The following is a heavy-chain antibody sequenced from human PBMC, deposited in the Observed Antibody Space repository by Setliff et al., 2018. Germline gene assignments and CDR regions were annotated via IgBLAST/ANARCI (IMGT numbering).Heavy chain of an antibody. V-gene: IGHV3-23*01. Sequence: GGSLRLSCAASGLTFRTYAMSWVRQAPGKGLEWVSSATGSGGDRDYADSVKGRFTISRDNSKNTLYLQMNSLRAEDTAVYYCTTSFYDSSGYRFWGQGTLVTVSS. J-gene: IGHJ4*02. CDR3: TTSFYDSSGYRF. CDR1: GLTFRTYA. D-gene: IGHD3-22*01. CDR2: ATGSGGDR.